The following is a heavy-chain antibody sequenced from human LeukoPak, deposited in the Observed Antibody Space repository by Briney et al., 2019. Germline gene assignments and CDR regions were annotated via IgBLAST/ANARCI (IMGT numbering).Heavy chain of an antibody. J-gene: IGHJ4*02. V-gene: IGHV3-30*19. CDR2: ISYDGSNK. CDR1: GLTFSKFG. CDR3: ARSIVGATTGGDY. D-gene: IGHD1-26*01. Sequence: GGSLRLSCAASGLTFSKFGMFWVRQAPGKGLEWVAVISYDGSNKYYADSVKGRFTISRDNSKNTLYLQMNSLRAEDTAVYYCARSIVGATTGGDYWGQGTLVTVSS.